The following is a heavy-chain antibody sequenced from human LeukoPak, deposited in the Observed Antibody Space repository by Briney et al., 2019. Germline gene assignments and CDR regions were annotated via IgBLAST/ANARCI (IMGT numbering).Heavy chain of an antibody. J-gene: IGHJ4*02. CDR2: ISYDGSNK. CDR3: ARDRSPYCGGDCYPGY. Sequence: GGSLRLSCAASGFTFSSYAMHWVRQAPGKGLEWVAVISYDGSNKYYADSVKGRFTISRDNSKNTLYLQMNSLRAEDTAVYYCARDRSPYCGGDCYPGYWGQGTLVTVSS. CDR1: GFTFSSYA. V-gene: IGHV3-30-3*01. D-gene: IGHD2-21*02.